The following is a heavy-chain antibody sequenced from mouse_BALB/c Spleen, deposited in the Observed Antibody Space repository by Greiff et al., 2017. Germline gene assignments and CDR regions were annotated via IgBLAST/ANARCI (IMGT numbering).Heavy chain of an antibody. CDR2: IYPGGGYT. J-gene: IGHJ2*01. Sequence: QVQLQQSGAELVRPGTSVKISCKASGYTFTNYWLGWVKQRPGHGLEWIGDIYPGGGYTNYNEKFKGKATLTADTSSSTAYMQLSSLTSEDSAVYFCARGGPPKNYFDYWGQGTTLTVSS. CDR3: ARGGPPKNYFDY. V-gene: IGHV1-63*02. D-gene: IGHD6-1*01. CDR1: GYTFTNYW.